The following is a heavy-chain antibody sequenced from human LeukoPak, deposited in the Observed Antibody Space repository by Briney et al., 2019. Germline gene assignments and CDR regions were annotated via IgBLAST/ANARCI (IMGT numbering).Heavy chain of an antibody. CDR1: GFTFSSYW. CDR3: ARDPVEWELLLDY. CDR2: MNIDGSEK. J-gene: IGHJ4*02. V-gene: IGHV3-7*01. Sequence: GGSLRLSCAASGFTFSSYWMVLVRQAPGKRLEWVAHMNIDGSEKYYADSAKGRFTISRDNAMNSVYLQMNSLRVEDTAVYYCARDPVEWELLLDYWGQGTLVTVSS. D-gene: IGHD1-26*01.